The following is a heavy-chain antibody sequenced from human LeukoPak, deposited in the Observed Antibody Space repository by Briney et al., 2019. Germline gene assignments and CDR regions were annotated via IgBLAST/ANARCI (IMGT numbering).Heavy chain of an antibody. Sequence: GGSLRLSCAPSGFIFSSYSVNWVRQAPGEGLEWVSSISGSSTYIDYADSVKGRFTISRDNAKNSLYLQMSSLRAEDTAVYYCARDHNYDQSGRGFDPWGQGTLVTVSS. CDR3: ARDHNYDQSGRGFDP. CDR1: GFIFSSYS. J-gene: IGHJ5*02. V-gene: IGHV3-21*01. CDR2: ISGSSTYI. D-gene: IGHD3-10*01.